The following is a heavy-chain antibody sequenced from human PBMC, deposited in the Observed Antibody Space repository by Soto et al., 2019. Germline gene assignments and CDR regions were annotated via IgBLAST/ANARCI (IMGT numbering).Heavy chain of an antibody. CDR3: ARVRPAVAGTRAHYYYYYGMDV. V-gene: IGHV1-69*13. D-gene: IGHD6-19*01. J-gene: IGHJ6*02. Sequence: SVKVSCKASGGTFSSYAISWVRQAPGQGLEWMGGIIPIFGTANYAQKFQGRVTITADESTSTAYMELSSLSSEDTAVYYCARVRPAVAGTRAHYYYYYGMDVWGQGTTVTVSS. CDR1: GGTFSSYA. CDR2: IIPIFGTA.